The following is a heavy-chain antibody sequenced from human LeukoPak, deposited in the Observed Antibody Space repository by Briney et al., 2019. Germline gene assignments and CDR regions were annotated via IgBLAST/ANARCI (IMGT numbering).Heavy chain of an antibody. Sequence: GRSLRLSCAASGFTLSSSGMHWVRQAPGRGLEWVAVIWGDENHKYYGDSVRGRFTISRDNAKNSLYLQMNSLRAEDTAVYYCARDPAYDFWSGYYGGMDVWGQGTTVTVSS. CDR2: IWGDENHK. J-gene: IGHJ6*02. CDR1: GFTLSSSG. CDR3: ARDPAYDFWSGYYGGMDV. D-gene: IGHD3-3*01. V-gene: IGHV3-33*01.